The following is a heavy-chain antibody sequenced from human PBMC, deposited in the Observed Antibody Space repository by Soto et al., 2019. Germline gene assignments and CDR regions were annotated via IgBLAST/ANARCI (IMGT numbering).Heavy chain of an antibody. J-gene: IGHJ5*02. CDR3: ARQEGYCSSTSCLNWFDP. Sequence: SETLSLTCTVSGGSINSYCWSWIRQPPGKGLEWIAYIFDSGNANYNPSLKSRVTISVDTSKNQFSLKLTSVTAADTAVYYCARQEGYCSSTSCLNWFDPWGQGTLVTVSS. CDR2: IFDSGNA. D-gene: IGHD2-2*01. V-gene: IGHV4-59*08. CDR1: GGSINSYC.